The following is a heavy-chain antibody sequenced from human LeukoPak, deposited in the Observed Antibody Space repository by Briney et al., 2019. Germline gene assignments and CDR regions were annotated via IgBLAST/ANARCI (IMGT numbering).Heavy chain of an antibody. CDR1: GFTFSSYS. V-gene: IGHV3-48*01. J-gene: IGHJ4*02. CDR3: AYQGEFRAFDY. Sequence: GGSLRLPCAASGFTFSSYSMNWVRQAPGKGLEWVSYISSSSSTIYYADSVKGRFTISRDNAKNSLYLQMNSLRAEDTAVYYCAYQGEFRAFDYWGQGTLVTVSS. CDR2: ISSSSSTI. D-gene: IGHD3-10*01.